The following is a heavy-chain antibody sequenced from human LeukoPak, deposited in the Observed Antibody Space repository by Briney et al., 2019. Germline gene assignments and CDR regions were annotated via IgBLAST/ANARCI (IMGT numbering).Heavy chain of an antibody. D-gene: IGHD3-9*01. CDR1: GFTFSSYS. Sequence: GGSLRLSCAASGFTFSSYSMNWVRQAPGKGLEWVSSISSSGSTIYYADSVKGRFTISRDNAKNSLYLQMNSLRAEDTAVYYCARGGGYYDILTGYLPPDYWGQGTLVTVSS. CDR3: ARGGGYYDILTGYLPPDY. J-gene: IGHJ4*02. CDR2: ISSSGSTI. V-gene: IGHV3-48*04.